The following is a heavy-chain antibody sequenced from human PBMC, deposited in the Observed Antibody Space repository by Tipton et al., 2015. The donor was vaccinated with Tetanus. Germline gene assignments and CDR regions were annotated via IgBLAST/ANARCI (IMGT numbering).Heavy chain of an antibody. Sequence: LRLSCTVSGDPMNDFYWSWIRQPRGKGLEWIGHIFYSGNTDYNPSLKSRVTISVDTSRKQFSLRLSSVTAADTAVYYCARDQKSATLSHFFYGLDVWGQGTTVTVSS. V-gene: IGHV4-59*01. CDR1: GDPMNDFY. J-gene: IGHJ6*02. CDR2: IFYSGNT. D-gene: IGHD2-15*01. CDR3: ARDQKSATLSHFFYGLDV.